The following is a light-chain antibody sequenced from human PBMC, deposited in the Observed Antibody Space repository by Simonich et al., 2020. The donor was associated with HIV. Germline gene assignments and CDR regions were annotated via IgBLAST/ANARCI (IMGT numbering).Light chain of an antibody. CDR1: QGIRND. J-gene: IGKJ4*01. CDR2: GAS. V-gene: IGKV1-6*01. CDR3: QQSYSTLLT. Sequence: AIQMTQSPSSLSASVGDRVTITCRASQGIRNDLGWYQQKPGKAPKLLIYGASTLQSGIPSRFSGSGSGTDFTLIISRLQSEDFATYYCQQSYSTLLTFGGGTKVEIK.